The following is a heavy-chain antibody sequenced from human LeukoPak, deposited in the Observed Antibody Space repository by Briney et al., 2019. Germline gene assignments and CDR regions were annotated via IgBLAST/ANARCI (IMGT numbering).Heavy chain of an antibody. CDR1: GFTFSRYW. D-gene: IGHD1-26*01. CDR2: IKSDGSST. J-gene: IGHJ4*02. V-gene: IGHV3-74*01. CDR3: VRDNRSYNFDY. Sequence: GGSLRLSCAASGFTFSRYWMHWVRQAPGKGLVGVSCIKSDGSSTSIADSAKGRFTISRDNAKNTVYLQMNSLRAEDPAVYYCVRDNRSYNFDYWGQGTLVTVSS.